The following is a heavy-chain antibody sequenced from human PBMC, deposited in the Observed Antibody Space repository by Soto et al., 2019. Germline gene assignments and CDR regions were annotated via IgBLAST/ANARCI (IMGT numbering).Heavy chain of an antibody. J-gene: IGHJ6*02. CDR2: IIPISDTT. Sequence: QVQLVQSGAEVKKPGSSVKVSCKASGGTFSSYAISWVRQAPGQGLEWMGGIIPISDTTNYAQKFQGRVTITADESTSTAYMEVSSLRSEDTAVYYCARAQGSSTSLEIYYYYYYGMDVWGQGTRVTVSS. CDR1: GGTFSSYA. D-gene: IGHD2-2*01. CDR3: ARAQGSSTSLEIYYYYYYGMDV. V-gene: IGHV1-69*01.